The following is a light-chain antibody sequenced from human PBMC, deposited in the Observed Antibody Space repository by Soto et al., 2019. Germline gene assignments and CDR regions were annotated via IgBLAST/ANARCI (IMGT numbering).Light chain of an antibody. CDR2: GAS. CDR3: QEYNTWPWT. Sequence: EIVLTQSPATLSLSPGERATLSCRASQSVNNNLAWYQQKLGQAPRVLIYGASTRATGIPARFTGSGSGTEFILTITSLQSEDSAVYYCQEYNTWPWTFGQGTKVDI. J-gene: IGKJ1*01. V-gene: IGKV3-15*01. CDR1: QSVNNN.